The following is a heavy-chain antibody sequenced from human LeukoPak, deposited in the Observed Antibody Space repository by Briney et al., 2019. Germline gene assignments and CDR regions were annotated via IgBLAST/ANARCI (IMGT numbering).Heavy chain of an antibody. V-gene: IGHV3-23*01. J-gene: IGHJ4*02. CDR3: AKLTPPLDYSDPDFDY. Sequence: PGGSLRLSCVASGFTFSSYAMSWVRQAPGKGLEWVSAISDSGGSTYYADSVKGRFTISRDNSKNTLYLQMNSLRADDTAVYYCAKLTPPLDYSDPDFDYWGQGTLVTVSS. D-gene: IGHD4-17*01. CDR2: ISDSGGST. CDR1: GFTFSSYA.